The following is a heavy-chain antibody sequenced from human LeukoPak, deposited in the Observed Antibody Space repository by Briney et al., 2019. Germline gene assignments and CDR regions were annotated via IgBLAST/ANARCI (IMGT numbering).Heavy chain of an antibody. D-gene: IGHD2-21*01. J-gene: IGHJ4*02. Sequence: GGSLRLSCAASGFTFSTYDMHWVRQAPGRGLEWVAFIGYDGTNKHYIDSVKGRFIISRDNSKNTLYLQMNSLRTEDTAVYYCAKKGEVLFDYWGQGTLVTVSS. CDR2: IGYDGTNK. V-gene: IGHV3-30*02. CDR3: AKKGEVLFDY. CDR1: GFTFSTYD.